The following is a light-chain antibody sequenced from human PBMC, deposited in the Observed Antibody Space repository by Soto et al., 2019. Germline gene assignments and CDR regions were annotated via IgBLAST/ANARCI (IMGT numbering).Light chain of an antibody. CDR1: SSDVGGSNH. CDR3: VSFTSSTTCV. J-gene: IGLJ1*01. Sequence: QSALTQPASVSDSPGQSITISCTGTSSDVGGSNHVSWYQQHPGKAPKLMIYDVTNRPSGVSHRFSGSKSGSTASLIISGLQAEDEADYYCVSFTSSTTCVFGNGTKVTVL. V-gene: IGLV2-14*01. CDR2: DVT.